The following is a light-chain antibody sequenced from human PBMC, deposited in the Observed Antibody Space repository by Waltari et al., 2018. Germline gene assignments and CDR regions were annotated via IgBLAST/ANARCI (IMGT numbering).Light chain of an antibody. CDR1: SSPLSTPSC. Sequence: TVVTQEPSLSVSPDGTATLPCGFSSSPLSTPSCSSCYQQTPRPPPRTLMYKANVRSSGVPGRFSCYSLGNNAALTIAGAEADDGADYYCLVYMGSGIWVFGGGTKLTVL. CDR2: KAN. V-gene: IGLV8-61*01. CDR3: LVYMGSGIWV. J-gene: IGLJ3*02.